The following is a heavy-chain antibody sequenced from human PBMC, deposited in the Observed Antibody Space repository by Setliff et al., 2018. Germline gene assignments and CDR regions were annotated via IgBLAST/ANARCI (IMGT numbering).Heavy chain of an antibody. CDR1: SQ. CDR3: ARGGVLGTGDFDY. J-gene: IGHJ4*02. D-gene: IGHD2-8*01. V-gene: IGHV4-59*11. CDR2: ISHLGIT. Sequence: SETLSLTWTLLSQQESLRDPPGKGLEWIGYISHLGITSYNPSLKSRATISVDTSKNQFSLQLTSVTSADTAVYFCARGGVLGTGDFDYWGQGTLVTVSS.